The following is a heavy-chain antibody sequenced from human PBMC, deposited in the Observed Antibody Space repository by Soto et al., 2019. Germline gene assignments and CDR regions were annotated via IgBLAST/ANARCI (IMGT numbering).Heavy chain of an antibody. CDR1: GYSFTIYW. J-gene: IGHJ6*02. V-gene: IGHV5-51*01. Sequence: GEPLKIWCNGAGYSFTIYWIGWVRQMPGKGLEWMGIIYPGDSDTRYSPSFQGQVTISADKSISTAYLQWSSLKASDTAMYYCARHYCSSTSCYPVYYYYYGMDVWGQGTTVTVSS. CDR3: ARHYCSSTSCYPVYYYYYGMDV. D-gene: IGHD2-2*01. CDR2: IYPGDSDT.